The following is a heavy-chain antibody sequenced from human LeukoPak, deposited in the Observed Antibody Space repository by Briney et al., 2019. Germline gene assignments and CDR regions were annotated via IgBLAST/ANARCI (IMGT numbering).Heavy chain of an antibody. CDR2: ISSSTSTI. D-gene: IGHD6-13*01. J-gene: IGHJ4*02. CDR3: ARDRVSGSSWYDVFDY. CDR1: GFTFSRYS. Sequence: GGSLRLSCAASGFTFSRYSMNWVRQAPGKGLEWVSYISSSTSTIYYADSVKGRFTISRDNAKNSLYLQMNSLRAEDTAVYYCARDRVSGSSWYDVFDYWGQGTLVAVSS. V-gene: IGHV3-48*01.